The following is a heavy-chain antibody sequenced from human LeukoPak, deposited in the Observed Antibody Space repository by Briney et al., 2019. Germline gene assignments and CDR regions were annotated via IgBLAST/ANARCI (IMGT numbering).Heavy chain of an antibody. Sequence: SETLSLTCTVSGYSISSGYYWGWIRQPPGKGLEWIGSIYHSGSTYYNPSLKSRVTISVDTSKNQYSLKLSSVTAADTAVYYCARGPYQGPFDYWGQGTLVTVSS. CDR3: ARGPYQGPFDY. D-gene: IGHD2-2*01. CDR1: GYSISSGYY. J-gene: IGHJ4*02. CDR2: IYHSGST. V-gene: IGHV4-38-2*02.